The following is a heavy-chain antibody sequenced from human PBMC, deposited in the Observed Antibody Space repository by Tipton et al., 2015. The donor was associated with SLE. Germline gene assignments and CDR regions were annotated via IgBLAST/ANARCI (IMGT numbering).Heavy chain of an antibody. CDR2: IYYSGST. J-gene: IGHJ3*02. CDR3: ARSPWFGEPDAFDI. Sequence: TLSLTCAVSGYSISSGYFWGWIRQPPGKGLEWIGYIYYSGSTNYNPSLKSRVTISVDTSKNQFSLKLSSVTAADTAVYYCARSPWFGEPDAFDIWGQGTMVTVSS. CDR1: GYSISSGYF. D-gene: IGHD3-10*01. V-gene: IGHV4-38-2*01.